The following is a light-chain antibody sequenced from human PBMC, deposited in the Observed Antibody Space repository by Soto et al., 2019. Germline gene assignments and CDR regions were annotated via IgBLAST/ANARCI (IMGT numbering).Light chain of an antibody. J-gene: IGKJ5*01. CDR3: PQRSNWPIT. CDR2: DAS. V-gene: IGKV3-11*01. CDR1: QSVSSN. Sequence: IVVSLSPATLSVSKGERATLSCRASQSVSSNLAWYQQKPGQAPRLLIYDASNRATGIPARFSGSGSGTDFTLTIISLEPEDFAVYYCPQRSNWPITFGQGTRLEIK.